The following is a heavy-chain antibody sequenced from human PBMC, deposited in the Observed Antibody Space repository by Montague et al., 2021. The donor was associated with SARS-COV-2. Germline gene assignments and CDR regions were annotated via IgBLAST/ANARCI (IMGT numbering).Heavy chain of an antibody. Sequence: SLRLSCAASGLTVSSNYMSWVRQAPGKGLEWVSVIYSGGSTYYADSVKGRFTISRDNSKNTLYLQMNSLRAEDTAVYYCARDRGGNYYFDYWGQGTLVTVSS. J-gene: IGHJ4*02. V-gene: IGHV3-53*01. CDR2: IYSGGST. D-gene: IGHD1-7*01. CDR3: ARDRGGNYYFDY. CDR1: GLTVSSNY.